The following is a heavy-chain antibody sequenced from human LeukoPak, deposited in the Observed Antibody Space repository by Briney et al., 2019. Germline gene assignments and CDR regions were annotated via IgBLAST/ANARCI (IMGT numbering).Heavy chain of an antibody. V-gene: IGHV3-30-3*01. Sequence: GRSLRLSCAASGFTFSSYAMHWVRQAPGKGLEWVAVISYDGSNKYYADSVKGRFTISRDNSKNTLYLQMNSLRAEDTAVYYCARARDDLVVVPAAIRYDFDYWGQGTLVTVSS. CDR3: ARARDDLVVVPAAIRYDFDY. CDR2: ISYDGSNK. D-gene: IGHD2-2*02. CDR1: GFTFSSYA. J-gene: IGHJ4*02.